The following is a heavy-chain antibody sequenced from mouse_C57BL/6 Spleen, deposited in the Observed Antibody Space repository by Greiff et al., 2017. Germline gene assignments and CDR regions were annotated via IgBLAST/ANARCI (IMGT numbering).Heavy chain of an antibody. J-gene: IGHJ4*01. CDR1: GFSLTSYG. CDR2: IWGVGST. CDR3: ARNPSYAMDY. V-gene: IGHV2-6*01. Sequence: VNVVESGPGLVAPSQSLSITCTVSGFSLTSYGVDWVRQSPGKGLEWLGVIWGVGSTNYNSALKSRLSISKDNSKSQVFLKMNSLQTDDTAMYYCARNPSYAMDYWGQGTSVTVSS.